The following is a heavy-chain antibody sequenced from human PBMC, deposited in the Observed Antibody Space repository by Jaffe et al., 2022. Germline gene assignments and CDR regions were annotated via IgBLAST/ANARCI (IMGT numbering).Heavy chain of an antibody. Sequence: EVQLVESGGGLVQPGGSLRLSCAASGFTFSDHYMDWVRQAPGKGLEWVGRTRNKANSYTTEYAASVKGRFTISRDDSKNSLYLQMNSLKTEDTAVYYCARDIGYCSGGSCYRAFDYWGQGTLVTVSS. J-gene: IGHJ4*02. CDR3: ARDIGYCSGGSCYRAFDY. CDR2: TRNKANSYTT. CDR1: GFTFSDHY. V-gene: IGHV3-72*01. D-gene: IGHD2-15*01.